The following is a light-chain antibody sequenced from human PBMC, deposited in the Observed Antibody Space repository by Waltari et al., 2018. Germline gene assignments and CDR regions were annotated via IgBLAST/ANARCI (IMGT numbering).Light chain of an antibody. V-gene: IGLV2-23*02. CDR3: CSYAGRNTYV. Sequence: QSALTQPASVSGSPGQSITISCLGPTIDFATFNLVPWYQQHPGKAPKLIVYEVNQRPSGVSNRFSVSKSGNTASLTISGLQTEDEADYYCCSYAGRNTYVFGTGTKVTVL. CDR1: TIDFATFNL. CDR2: EVN. J-gene: IGLJ1*01.